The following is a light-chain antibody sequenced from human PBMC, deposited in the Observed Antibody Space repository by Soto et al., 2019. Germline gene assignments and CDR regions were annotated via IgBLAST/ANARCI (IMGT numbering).Light chain of an antibody. V-gene: IGKV1-13*02. CDR2: DAS. J-gene: IGKJ2*01. CDR1: QGISSA. Sequence: AIQLTQSPSSLSASVGDRVTITCRASQGISSALAWYQQKPGKAPKLLIYDASSLESGVPSRFSGSGSGTDFTLTLSSLQPEDFATYYCQQFNSYPQGYTFGQGTKLEIK. CDR3: QQFNSYPQGYT.